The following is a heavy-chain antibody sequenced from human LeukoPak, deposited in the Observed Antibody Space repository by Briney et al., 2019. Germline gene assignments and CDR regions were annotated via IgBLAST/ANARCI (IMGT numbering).Heavy chain of an antibody. CDR3: ARDLGIDYYYYMDV. V-gene: IGHV3-7*01. Sequence: GGSLRPSCAASGFTFSSYWMSWVRQAPGKGLEWVANIKQDGSEKYYVDSVKGRFTISRDNAKNSLYLQMNSLRAEDTAVYYCARDLGIDYYYYMDVWGKGTTVTVSS. CDR2: IKQDGSEK. J-gene: IGHJ6*03. CDR1: GFTFSSYW.